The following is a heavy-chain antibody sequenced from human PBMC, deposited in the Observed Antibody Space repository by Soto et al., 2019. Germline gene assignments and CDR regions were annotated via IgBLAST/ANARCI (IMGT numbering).Heavy chain of an antibody. CDR3: ARTSFYCTNVVCYFHYYYMDV. J-gene: IGHJ6*03. D-gene: IGHD2-8*01. CDR2: IYYSGST. V-gene: IGHV4-31*03. Sequence: SETLSLTCTVSGGSLSRGGYSWSWIRQHPGKGLEWIGYIYYSGSTYYNPSLTSRVTISVDTSKNQFSLKLSSVTAADTAVYYCARTSFYCTNVVCYFHYYYMDVWGKGTTVTVSS. CDR1: GGSLSRGGYS.